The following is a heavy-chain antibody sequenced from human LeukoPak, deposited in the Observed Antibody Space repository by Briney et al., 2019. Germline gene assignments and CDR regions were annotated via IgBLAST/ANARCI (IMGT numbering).Heavy chain of an antibody. V-gene: IGHV1-18*01. CDR2: ISAYNGNT. Sequence: ASVKVSCKASGYTFTSYGISWVRQAPGQGLEWMGWISAYNGNTNYAQKLQGRVTMTTDTSTSTAYIELRSLRSDDTAVYYCGRTSRYYYYYMDVWGKGTTVTVSS. CDR1: GYTFTSYG. J-gene: IGHJ6*03. CDR3: GRTSRYYYYYMDV.